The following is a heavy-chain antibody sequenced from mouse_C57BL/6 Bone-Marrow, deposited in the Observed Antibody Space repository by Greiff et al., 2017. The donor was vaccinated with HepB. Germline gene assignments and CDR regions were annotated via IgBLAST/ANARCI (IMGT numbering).Heavy chain of an antibody. D-gene: IGHD2-10*02. J-gene: IGHJ4*01. CDR1: GFTFSSYA. CDR2: ISSGGDYI. V-gene: IGHV5S21*01. CDR3: ARHGYGSYAMDY. Sequence: EVKLVESGEGLVKPGGSLKLSCAASGFTFSSYAMSWVRQTPEKRLEWVAYISSGGDYIYYADTVKGRFTISRDNARNTLYLQMSSLKSEDTAMYYCARHGYGSYAMDYWGQGTSVTVSS.